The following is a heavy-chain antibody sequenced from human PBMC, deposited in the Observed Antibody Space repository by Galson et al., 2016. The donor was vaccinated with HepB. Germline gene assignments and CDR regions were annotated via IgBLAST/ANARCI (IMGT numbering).Heavy chain of an antibody. CDR1: GFTFNTYW. CDR3: ARDGYYYAMDV. Sequence: SLRLSCAASGFTFNTYWMSRVRQAPGKGLEWVANIKYDGSEGYYVDSVKGRVTVSRDNAKSSLYLQMNSLRADDTAVYYCARDGYYYAMDVWGQGTTVTVSS. V-gene: IGHV3-7*03. CDR2: IKYDGSEG. J-gene: IGHJ6*02.